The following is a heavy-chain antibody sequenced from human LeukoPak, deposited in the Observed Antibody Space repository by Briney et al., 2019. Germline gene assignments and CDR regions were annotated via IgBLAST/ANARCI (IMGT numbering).Heavy chain of an antibody. CDR3: AKGLVGTEYFQH. J-gene: IGHJ1*01. V-gene: IGHV3-23*01. CDR1: GFTFSSYA. CDR2: ISGSGGGT. D-gene: IGHD2-8*02. Sequence: GGSLRLSCAASGFTFSSYAMSWVRQAPGKGLEWISTISGSGGGTYYADSVKGRFTISRDNSKNTLSLQMNSLRAEDTAVYHCAKGLVGTEYFQHWGQGTLVTVSS.